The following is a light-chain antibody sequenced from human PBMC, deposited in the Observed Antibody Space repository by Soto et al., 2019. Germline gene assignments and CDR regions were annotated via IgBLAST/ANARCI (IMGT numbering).Light chain of an antibody. CDR2: SAS. V-gene: IGKV1-6*01. Sequence: AIQMTQSPSSLSASVGDRVTITCRASQDIGNNLGWYQQKPGKAPNLLIFSASNLQTGVPSRFSGSGSGTQFPLTISSLQPEDFAAYYCLQDFNYPQTFGQGTQLEIK. CDR1: QDIGNN. CDR3: LQDFNYPQT. J-gene: IGKJ2*01.